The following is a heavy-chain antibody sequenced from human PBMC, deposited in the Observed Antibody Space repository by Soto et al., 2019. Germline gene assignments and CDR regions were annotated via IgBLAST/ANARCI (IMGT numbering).Heavy chain of an antibody. CDR2: ISGHNGNT. V-gene: IGHV1-18*04. CDR3: ARADETEMSDY. J-gene: IGHJ4*02. Sequence: ASVKVSCKTSGYTFTNYGITWVRQAPGQGLEWMGWISGHNGNTHNAEKFQGRVTMTTETSMSTAYMELRSLRSDDTAVYYCARADETEMSDYWGQGTLVTVSS. CDR1: GYTFTNYG.